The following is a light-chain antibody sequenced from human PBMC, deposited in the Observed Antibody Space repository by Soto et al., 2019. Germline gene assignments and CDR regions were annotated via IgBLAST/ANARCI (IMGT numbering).Light chain of an antibody. CDR2: GAS. J-gene: IGKJ1*01. V-gene: IGKV3-20*01. CDR1: QSVGRNY. Sequence: EIVLTQSPGTLSLSPGERATLSCRASQSVGRNYLAWYQQKPGQAPRLLIYGASSRATGIPDSFSGSGSGTDFSLTISRLGPEDFAVYYCQQYASSPLTFGQGTKVEIK. CDR3: QQYASSPLT.